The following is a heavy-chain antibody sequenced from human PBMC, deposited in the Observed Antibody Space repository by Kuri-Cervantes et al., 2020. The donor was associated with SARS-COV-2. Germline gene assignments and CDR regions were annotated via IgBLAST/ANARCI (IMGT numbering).Heavy chain of an antibody. D-gene: IGHD6-13*01. Sequence: SETLSLTCTVSGGSISSYYWSWIRQPPGKGLEWIGYIYYSGSTNYNLSLKSRVTISVDTSKNQFSLKLSSVTAADTAVYYCAREGSSSWYRTKGGYFDYWGQGTLVTVS. V-gene: IGHV4-59*12. CDR1: GGSISSYY. CDR3: AREGSSSWYRTKGGYFDY. CDR2: IYYSGST. J-gene: IGHJ4*02.